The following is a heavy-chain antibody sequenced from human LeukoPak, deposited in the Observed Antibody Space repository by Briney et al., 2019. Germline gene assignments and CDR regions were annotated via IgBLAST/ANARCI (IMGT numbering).Heavy chain of an antibody. V-gene: IGHV1-18*01. D-gene: IGHD3-9*01. J-gene: IGHJ3*01. CDR3: ARDIHDILTGYPANPFDV. CDR2: ISVYNGNT. CDR1: GYTFINYG. Sequence: GASVKVSCKASGYTFINYGISWVRQAPGQGLAWVGWISVYNGNTNYAQKLQDRVTMTTDTSTSTAYMELRSLRSDDTAVYYCARDIHDILTGYPANPFDVWGHGTMVTVSS.